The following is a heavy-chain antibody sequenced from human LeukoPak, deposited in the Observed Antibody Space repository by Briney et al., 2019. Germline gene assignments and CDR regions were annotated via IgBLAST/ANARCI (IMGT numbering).Heavy chain of an antibody. CDR2: INPNSGGT. Sequence: ASVKVSCKASGYTFTGYYMHWVRQAPGQGLEWMGWINPNSGGTNYAQKFQGRVTMTRDTSISTAYMELSRLRSDDTAVYYCARDSGPYYYDSSGPFDYWGQGTLVTVSS. CDR1: GYTFTGYY. V-gene: IGHV1-2*02. D-gene: IGHD3-22*01. CDR3: ARDSGPYYYDSSGPFDY. J-gene: IGHJ4*02.